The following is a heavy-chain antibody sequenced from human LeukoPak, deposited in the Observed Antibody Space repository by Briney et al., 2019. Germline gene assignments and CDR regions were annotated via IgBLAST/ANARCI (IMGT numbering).Heavy chain of an antibody. CDR1: GFTFSSYS. CDR2: ISSSSSTI. V-gene: IGHV3-48*04. Sequence: GGSLTLSCEASGFTFSSYSMNWVRQAPGKGLEWVSYISSSSSTIYYADSVKGRFTISRDNAKNSLYLQMNSLRAEDTAVYYCARSDYYGSGSYDYFDYWGQGTLVTVSS. J-gene: IGHJ4*02. CDR3: ARSDYYGSGSYDYFDY. D-gene: IGHD3-10*01.